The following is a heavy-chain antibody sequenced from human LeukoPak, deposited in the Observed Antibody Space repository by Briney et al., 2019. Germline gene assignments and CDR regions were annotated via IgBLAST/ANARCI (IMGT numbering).Heavy chain of an antibody. CDR3: ARGRNSWYIY. CDR1: GGTFSSYA. CDR2: MNPNSGNT. D-gene: IGHD6-13*01. Sequence: ASVKVSCKASGGTFSSYAISWVRQAPGQGPEWMGWMNPNSGNTGFAQKFQGRATMTRDTSISTAYMELSSLRSEDTAVYYCARGRNSWYIYWGQGTLVTVSS. J-gene: IGHJ4*02. V-gene: IGHV1-8*02.